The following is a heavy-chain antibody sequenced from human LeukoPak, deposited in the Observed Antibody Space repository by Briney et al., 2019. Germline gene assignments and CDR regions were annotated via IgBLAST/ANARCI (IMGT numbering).Heavy chain of an antibody. CDR1: GYTFTGYY. D-gene: IGHD4-17*01. J-gene: IGHJ5*02. V-gene: IGHV1-2*06. CDR3: ATAFDYALDNWFDP. CDR2: INPNSGGT. Sequence: ASVKVSCKASGYTFTGYYMHWVRQAPGQGLEWMGRINPNSGGTNYAQKFQGRVTMTRDTSISTAYMELSRLRSDDTAVYYCATAFDYALDNWFDPWGQGTLVPSPQ.